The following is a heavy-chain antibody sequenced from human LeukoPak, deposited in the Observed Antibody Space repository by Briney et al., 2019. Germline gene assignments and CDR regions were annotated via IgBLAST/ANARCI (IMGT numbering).Heavy chain of an antibody. CDR1: GFTFSSYA. V-gene: IGHV3-23*01. CDR3: ARVRYYYYGMDV. J-gene: IGHJ6*02. CDR2: ISGSGGST. Sequence: GGSLRLSCAASGFTFSSYAMSWVRQAPGKGLEWVSAISGSGGSTYYADSVKGRFTISRDNAKNTLYLQMNSLRAEDTAVYYCARVRYYYYGMDVWGQGTTVTVSS.